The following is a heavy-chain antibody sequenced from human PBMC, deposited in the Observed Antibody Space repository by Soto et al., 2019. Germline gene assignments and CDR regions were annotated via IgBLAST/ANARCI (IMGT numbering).Heavy chain of an antibody. V-gene: IGHV3-21*01. Sequence: PGGSLRLSCAASGFTFSSYSMNWVRQAPGKGLEWVSSISSSSSCIYYADSVKGRFTISRDNAKNSLYLQMNSRRAEDTAVYYCASYRAKQQLVPDAFDIWGQGTMVTVSS. J-gene: IGHJ3*02. D-gene: IGHD6-13*01. CDR3: ASYRAKQQLVPDAFDI. CDR2: ISSSSSCI. CDR1: GFTFSSYS.